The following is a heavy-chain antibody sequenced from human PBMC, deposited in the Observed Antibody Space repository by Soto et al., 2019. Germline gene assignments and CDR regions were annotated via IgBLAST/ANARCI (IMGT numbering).Heavy chain of an antibody. Sequence: SETLSLTWTVSGGSISSSSYYRGWIRQPPGKGLEWIGSIYYSGSTYYNPSLKSRVTISVDTSKNQFSLKLSSVTAADTAVYYCARLRSFGVVNTYYMDVWGKGTTVTVSS. J-gene: IGHJ6*03. CDR1: GGSISSSSYY. CDR3: ARLRSFGVVNTYYMDV. CDR2: IYYSGST. V-gene: IGHV4-39*01. D-gene: IGHD3-3*01.